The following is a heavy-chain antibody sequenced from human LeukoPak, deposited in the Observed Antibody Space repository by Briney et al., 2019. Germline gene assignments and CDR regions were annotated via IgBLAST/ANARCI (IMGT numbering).Heavy chain of an antibody. Sequence: ASVKVSCKASGYIFTGYYMHWVRQAPGQGLEWMGWINPNSGYTNYAQKFQGRVTMTRDTSISTAYMELSRLRSDDTAVYYCARVPDSSSSVDNWGQGTLVTVSS. D-gene: IGHD6-6*01. CDR1: GYIFTGYY. CDR3: ARVPDSSSSVDN. V-gene: IGHV1-2*02. J-gene: IGHJ4*02. CDR2: INPNSGYT.